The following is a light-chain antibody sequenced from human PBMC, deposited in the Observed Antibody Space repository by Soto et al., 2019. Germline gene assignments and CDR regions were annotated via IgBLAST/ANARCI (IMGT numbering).Light chain of an antibody. V-gene: IGKV3-20*01. CDR2: GAS. CDR3: QQYNTWVRGT. CDR1: QSVSGDY. J-gene: IGKJ2*01. Sequence: EIVLTQSPGTLSLSPGERATLSCRASQSVSGDYLAWYQQKPGQAPRLLIYGASSRATGIPDRFSGSGSGTDFTFTISSLEPEDSATYFCQQYNTWVRGTFGQGTKLEIK.